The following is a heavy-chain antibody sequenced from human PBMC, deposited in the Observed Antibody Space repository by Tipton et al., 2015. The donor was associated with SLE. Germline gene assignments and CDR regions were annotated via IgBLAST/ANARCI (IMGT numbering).Heavy chain of an antibody. CDR1: GGSISRYY. J-gene: IGHJ4*02. CDR3: VVCSPSSCSYFDY. V-gene: IGHV4-4*07. Sequence: LRLSCTVSGGSISRYYWGWIRQPAGKGLEWIGRIYTGGNTKYNPSLESRVTLSVDASKDQFSLRLTSVTAADTAVYYCVVCSPSSCSYFDYWGQGRLVTVPS. D-gene: IGHD2-2*01. CDR2: IYTGGNT.